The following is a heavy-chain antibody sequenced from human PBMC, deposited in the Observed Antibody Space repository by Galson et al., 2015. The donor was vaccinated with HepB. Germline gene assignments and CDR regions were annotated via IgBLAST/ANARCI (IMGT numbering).Heavy chain of an antibody. CDR3: AREDATITVAALEY. V-gene: IGHV3-33*01. Sequence: SLRLSCAASGFAFGNYGMHWVRQAPGKGLEWMALIWKDGSNNHYADSLKGRFRISRDNTKNTLFLEADSLRAEDTAVYYCAREDATITVAALEYWGQGVLVTVSS. CDR1: GFAFGNYG. J-gene: IGHJ4*02. CDR2: IWKDGSNN. D-gene: IGHD6-19*01.